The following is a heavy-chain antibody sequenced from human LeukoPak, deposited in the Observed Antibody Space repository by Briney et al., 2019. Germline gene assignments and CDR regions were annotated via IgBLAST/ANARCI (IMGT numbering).Heavy chain of an antibody. CDR3: AKGEGGYRYEIFDY. CDR2: ISGSGGST. D-gene: IGHD5-18*01. V-gene: IGHV3-23*01. J-gene: IGHJ4*02. Sequence: GGSLRLSCAASGFTFSSYAMSWVRQAPGKGLEWVSAISGSGGSTYYADSVKGRFTISRDNSKNTLYLQSNSLRVEDTAVYYCAKGEGGYRYEIFDYWGQGTLVTVSS. CDR1: GFTFSSYA.